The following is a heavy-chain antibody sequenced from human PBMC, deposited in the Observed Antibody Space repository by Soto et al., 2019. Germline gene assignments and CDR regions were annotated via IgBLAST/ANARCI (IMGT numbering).Heavy chain of an antibody. Sequence: GESLKISCKGSGYSFTSYWIGWVRQMPGKGLEWMGIIYPGDSDTRYSPSFQGQVTISADNSISTAYLQWSSRKASDTAMYYCARRGLDRGEWEGRAFDIWGQGTMVTVSS. CDR1: GYSFTSYW. CDR3: ARRGLDRGEWEGRAFDI. D-gene: IGHD1-26*01. V-gene: IGHV5-51*01. J-gene: IGHJ3*02. CDR2: IYPGDSDT.